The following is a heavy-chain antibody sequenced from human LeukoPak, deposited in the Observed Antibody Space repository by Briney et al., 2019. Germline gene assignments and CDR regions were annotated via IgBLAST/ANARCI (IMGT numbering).Heavy chain of an antibody. CDR2: IYYSGST. CDR3: ARVPRQYYYDSSGYYLDY. CDR1: GGSISSFY. V-gene: IGHV4-39*07. D-gene: IGHD3-22*01. J-gene: IGHJ4*02. Sequence: SETLSLTCTVSGGSISSFYWGWIRQPPGKGLEWIGSIYYSGSTYYNPSLKSRVTISVDTSKNQFSLKLSSVTAADTAVYYCARVPRQYYYDSSGYYLDYWGQGTLVTVSS.